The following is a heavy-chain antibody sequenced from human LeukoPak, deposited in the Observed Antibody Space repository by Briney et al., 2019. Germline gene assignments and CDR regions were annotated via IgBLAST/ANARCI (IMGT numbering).Heavy chain of an antibody. V-gene: IGHV3-11*04. CDR1: GFTFSDYC. Sequence: GGSLRLSCAVSGFTFSDYCMSWIRQAPGKGLEWVSYISSSGSTIYYADSVKGRFTISRDNAKNSLYLQMNSLRAEDTAVYYCARAQIGVLLWFGAEYFQHWGQGTLVTVSS. J-gene: IGHJ1*01. D-gene: IGHD3-10*01. CDR2: ISSSGSTI. CDR3: ARAQIGVLLWFGAEYFQH.